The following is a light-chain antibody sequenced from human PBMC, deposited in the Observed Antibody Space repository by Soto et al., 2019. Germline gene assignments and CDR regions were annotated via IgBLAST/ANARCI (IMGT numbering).Light chain of an antibody. CDR3: QKYSSVPV. CDR2: AAS. CDR1: QGIRNF. Sequence: DIQMTQSPTSLSASVGDRVTITCRASQGIRNFVAWYQQKPWKAPKLLIYAASTLQSGVPSRFSGSGSGTDFTLTINSLQPEDVATYSCQKYSSVPVFGTGTKLEIK. J-gene: IGKJ3*01. V-gene: IGKV1-27*01.